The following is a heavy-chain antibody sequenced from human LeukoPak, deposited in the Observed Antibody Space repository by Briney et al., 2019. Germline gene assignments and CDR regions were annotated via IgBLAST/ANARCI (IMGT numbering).Heavy chain of an antibody. D-gene: IGHD3-3*01. Sequence: SETLSLTCAVYGGPFSGYYWSWIRQPPGKGLEWIGEINHSGSTNYNPSLKSRVTISVDTSKNQFSLKLSSVTAADTAVYYCASFWSGYYGAFDIWGQGTMVTVSS. CDR1: GGPFSGYY. CDR2: INHSGST. J-gene: IGHJ3*02. CDR3: ASFWSGYYGAFDI. V-gene: IGHV4-34*01.